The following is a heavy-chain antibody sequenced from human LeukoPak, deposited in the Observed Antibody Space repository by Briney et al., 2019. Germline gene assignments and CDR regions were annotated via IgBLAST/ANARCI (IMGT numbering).Heavy chain of an antibody. CDR2: INSGGST. Sequence: GGSLRLSCAASGFTVSSDFMSWVRQAPGKGLEWVALINSGGSTYYADSVKDGFTISRDNYKNRLNFEMNNLRAEDTAVYYCAAFRGDYWGQGTLVSVSS. CDR3: AAFRGDY. CDR1: GFTVSSDF. D-gene: IGHD3-16*01. J-gene: IGHJ4*02. V-gene: IGHV3-53*01.